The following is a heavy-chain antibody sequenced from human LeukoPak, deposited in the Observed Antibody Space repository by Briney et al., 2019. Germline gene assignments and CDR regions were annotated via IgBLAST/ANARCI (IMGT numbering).Heavy chain of an antibody. CDR2: IKQDGSEK. CDR3: ARVSGDYADDVDY. J-gene: IGHJ4*02. V-gene: IGHV3-7*01. D-gene: IGHD4-17*01. CDR1: GFTFSSYW. Sequence: GGSLRLSCAASGFTFSSYWMSWVRQAPGKGLEWVANIKQDGSEKYYVDSVKGRFTISRDNAKNSLYLQMNSLRAEDTAVYYCARVSGDYADDVDYWGQGTLVTVSS.